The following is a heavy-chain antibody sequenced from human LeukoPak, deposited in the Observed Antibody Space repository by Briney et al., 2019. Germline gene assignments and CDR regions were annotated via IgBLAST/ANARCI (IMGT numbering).Heavy chain of an antibody. V-gene: IGHV3-53*01. D-gene: IGHD6-13*01. J-gene: IGHJ6*02. Sequence: PGGSLRLSCAASGFTASSSYMYWVRQAPGKGLEWVSFFYRGDSTYYAESVRGRFTISRDNSKNTLYLLMNSLIPEDTAVYYCASSVLSIAAAGYYYYGMDVWGQGTTVTVSS. CDR2: FYRGDST. CDR3: ASSVLSIAAAGYYYYGMDV. CDR1: GFTASSSY.